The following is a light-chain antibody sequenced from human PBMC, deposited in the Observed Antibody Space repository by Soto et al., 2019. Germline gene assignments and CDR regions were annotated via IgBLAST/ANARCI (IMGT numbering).Light chain of an antibody. V-gene: IGKV3-15*01. CDR1: QSVIKN. J-gene: IGKJ1*01. CDR2: GAS. CDR3: QQYSNWPPRRT. Sequence: EIVMLQSPATLSVSPGDTATLSCRASQSVIKNLAWYKQSPGQAPRLLSYGASIRAAGIPARFSGSGSGTESTLTISSLQSEDFAVYYCQQYSNWPPRRTFGQGTKVELK.